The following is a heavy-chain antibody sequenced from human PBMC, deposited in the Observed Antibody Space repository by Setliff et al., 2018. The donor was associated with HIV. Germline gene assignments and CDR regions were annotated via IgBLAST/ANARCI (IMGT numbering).Heavy chain of an antibody. V-gene: IGHV4-4*09. J-gene: IGHJ3*02. Sequence: SETLSLTCTVSGGSISSYYWTWIRQHPGKGLEWIGYIYASGSPDYNPSLESRVTISSDTSKNQFSLKLKSVTGADTAVYYCARVFHSLPTGLNDPFDMWGQGTLVTVSS. D-gene: IGHD4-17*01. CDR3: ARVFHSLPTGLNDPFDM. CDR2: IYASGSP. CDR1: GGSISSYY.